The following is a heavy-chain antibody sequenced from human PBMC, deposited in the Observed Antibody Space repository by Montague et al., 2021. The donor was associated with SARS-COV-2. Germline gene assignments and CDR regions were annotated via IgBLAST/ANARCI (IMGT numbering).Heavy chain of an antibody. CDR2: VYYSGST. CDR3: ASGADDYYYAMDV. V-gene: IGHV4-59*01. J-gene: IGHJ6*02. D-gene: IGHD3-10*01. Sequence: SETLSLTRTVSSGSISTYYWSWIRQPPGKGLEWMGYVYYSGSTNYNPSLKSRVTISVDTSKNQFSLKLRSVTAADTAVYYCASGADDYYYAMDVWGQGTTVTVSS. CDR1: SGSISTYY.